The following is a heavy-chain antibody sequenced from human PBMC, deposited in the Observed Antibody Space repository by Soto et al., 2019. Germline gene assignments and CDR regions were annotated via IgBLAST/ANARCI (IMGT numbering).Heavy chain of an antibody. D-gene: IGHD4-17*01. CDR2: ITSSSSSI. V-gene: IGHV3-21*01. Sequence: EVQLVESGGGLVKPGGSLRLSCAASGFTFSDYNMNWVRQPPGKGLEWVSSITSSSSSIYYADSLKGRFTISRDNAKKSLYLQMNSLRAEDTAVYYCASHYGDNGWFDPWGQGTLVTVSS. J-gene: IGHJ5*02. CDR3: ASHYGDNGWFDP. CDR1: GFTFSDYN.